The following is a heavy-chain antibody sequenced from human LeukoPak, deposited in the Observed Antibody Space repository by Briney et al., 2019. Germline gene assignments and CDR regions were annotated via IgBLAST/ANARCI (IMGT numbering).Heavy chain of an antibody. J-gene: IGHJ5*02. V-gene: IGHV1-2*02. CDR3: ARDLERRVEDRFDP. CDR2: INPNSGGT. D-gene: IGHD1-1*01. CDR1: GYTFTGNY. Sequence: GASVKVSCKXSGYTFTGNYMHWVRQAPRQGLEWMGRINPNSGGTNYAQKFQGRVTMTRDTSISTAYMELSRLRSDDTAVYYCARDLERRVEDRFDPWGQGTLVTVSS.